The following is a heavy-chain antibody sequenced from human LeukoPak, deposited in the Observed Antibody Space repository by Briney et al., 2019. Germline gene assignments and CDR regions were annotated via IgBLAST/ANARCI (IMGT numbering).Heavy chain of an antibody. V-gene: IGHV3-7*01. CDR3: ARDVIFGELYYFDY. CDR1: GFTFSSYW. Sequence: GGSLRLSCAASGFTFSSYWMSWVRQAPGKGLEWVANIKQDGSEKYYVDSVKGRFTISRDNAKNSLYLQMNSLRAEDTAVYYCARDVIFGELYYFDYGGQGTLVTVSS. D-gene: IGHD3-10*01. CDR2: IKQDGSEK. J-gene: IGHJ4*02.